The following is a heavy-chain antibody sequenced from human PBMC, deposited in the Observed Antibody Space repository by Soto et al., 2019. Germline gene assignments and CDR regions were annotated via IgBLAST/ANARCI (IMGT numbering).Heavy chain of an antibody. CDR1: GGSSRAYH. Sequence: GELQQWGTGLLKPSETLSLNCSVYGGSSRAYHWSWIRQSPGEGLEWIGEFSYSGSLNYNPSLKGRLAVSLGPSTNPFSPTMASVTAADTAVYFWAGGPRDLSLALWGRGTLVTVS. V-gene: IGHV4-34*01. D-gene: IGHD3-10*01. CDR3: AGGPRDLSLAL. J-gene: IGHJ2*01. CDR2: FSYSGSL.